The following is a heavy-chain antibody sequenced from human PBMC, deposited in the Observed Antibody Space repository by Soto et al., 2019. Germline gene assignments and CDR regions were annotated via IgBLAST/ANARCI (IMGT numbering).Heavy chain of an antibody. CDR1: GFALTPYA. J-gene: IGHJ2*01. CDR3: ARDYDRGGGSYLWKFDL. V-gene: IGHV3-30-3*01. CDR2: ISYDGSYR. D-gene: IGHD1-26*01. Sequence: QEQLVESGGGVVQPGRSLRLSCAASGFALTPYAMHWVRQAPGKGLEWVAIISYDGSYRSYGDSVKGRFTISRDNSENSLYLQMDTLRSEDTAVYYCARDYDRGGGSYLWKFDLWGRGTLVTVSS.